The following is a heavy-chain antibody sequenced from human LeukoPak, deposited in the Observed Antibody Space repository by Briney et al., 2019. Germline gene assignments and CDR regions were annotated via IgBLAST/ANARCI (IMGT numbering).Heavy chain of an antibody. V-gene: IGHV4-4*07. CDR3: ARVSGYDWESFYDY. Sequence: MASETLSLTCTVSGGSISSYYWSWIRQPAGKGLEWIGRIYTSGSTNYNPSLKSRVTMSVDTSKNQFSLKLSSVTAADTAVYYCARVSGYDWESFYDYWGQGTLVTVSS. J-gene: IGHJ4*02. CDR1: GGSISSYY. CDR2: IYTSGST. D-gene: IGHD5-12*01.